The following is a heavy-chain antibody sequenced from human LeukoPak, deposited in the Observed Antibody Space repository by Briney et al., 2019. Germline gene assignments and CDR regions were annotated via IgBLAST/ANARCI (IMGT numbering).Heavy chain of an antibody. CDR3: ARAVVVPAAASYYYYYYMDV. D-gene: IGHD2-2*01. J-gene: IGHJ6*03. Sequence: SETLSLTCTVSGGSISSYYWSWIRQPPGKGLEWIGYIYYSGSTNYNPSLKSRVTISVDTSKNQFSLKLSSVTAADTAVYYCARAVVVPAAASYYYYYYMDVWGKGTTVTISS. CDR1: GGSISSYY. CDR2: IYYSGST. V-gene: IGHV4-59*01.